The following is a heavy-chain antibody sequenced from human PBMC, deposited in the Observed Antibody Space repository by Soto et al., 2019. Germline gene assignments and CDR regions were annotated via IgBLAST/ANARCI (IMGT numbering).Heavy chain of an antibody. Sequence: PGGSLRLSCAASKFTCSRYWMHWVRQTPGKGLMWVSRINTDGSRTTYADSVKGRFTISRDNAKNTVFLDMNSLRAEDTAVYYYARVARGSFQGFAPRAQGTPVTVSS. CDR2: INTDGSRT. D-gene: IGHD3-10*01. CDR1: KFTCSRYW. V-gene: IGHV3-74*03. CDR3: ARVARGSFQGFAP. J-gene: IGHJ5*02.